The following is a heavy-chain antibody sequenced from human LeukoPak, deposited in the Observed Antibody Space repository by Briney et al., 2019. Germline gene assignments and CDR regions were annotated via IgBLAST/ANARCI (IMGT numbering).Heavy chain of an antibody. CDR3: ARDERYDSSGYPFDY. CDR2: INPNSGGT. Sequence: ASVKVSCKDSGYTFTDYDIHWVRQAPGQGLEWMGWINPNSGGTNYAQKFQGRVTMTRDTSISTAYMELSRLRSDDTAVYYCARDERYDSSGYPFDYWGQGTLVTVSS. D-gene: IGHD3-22*01. V-gene: IGHV1-2*02. CDR1: GYTFTDYD. J-gene: IGHJ4*02.